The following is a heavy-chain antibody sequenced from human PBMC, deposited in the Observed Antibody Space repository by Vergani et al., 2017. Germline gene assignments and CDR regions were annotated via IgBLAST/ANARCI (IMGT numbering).Heavy chain of an antibody. V-gene: IGHV3-23*04. J-gene: IGHJ5*02. CDR3: AKDYPGRGSSSWFWFDP. CDR1: GFTFDDYA. Sequence: EVQLVESGGGLVQPGRSLRLSCAASGFTFDDYAMHWVRQAPGKGLEWVSAISGSGGSTYYADSVKGRFTISRDNSKNTLYLQMNSLRAEDTAVYYCAKDYPGRGSSSWFWFDPWGQGTLVTVSS. CDR2: ISGSGGST. D-gene: IGHD6-13*01.